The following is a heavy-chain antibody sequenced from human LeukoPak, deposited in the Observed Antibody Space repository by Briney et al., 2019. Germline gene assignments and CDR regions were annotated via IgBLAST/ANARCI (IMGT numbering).Heavy chain of an antibody. J-gene: IGHJ4*02. Sequence: SLTLSLTCTVSGGSISSGGYYWSWIRQHPGKGLEWIGYIYYSGTAYYNPSLKSRVTMSVDTSKNQFSLKLDSVTAADTAVYYCARFSNAHGVKFDYWGQGTLVTVSS. D-gene: IGHD2-8*01. CDR1: GGSISSGGYY. CDR2: IYYSGTA. V-gene: IGHV4-31*03. CDR3: ARFSNAHGVKFDY.